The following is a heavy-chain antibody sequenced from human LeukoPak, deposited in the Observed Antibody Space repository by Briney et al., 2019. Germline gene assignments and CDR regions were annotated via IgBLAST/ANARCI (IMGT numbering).Heavy chain of an antibody. CDR3: AKARPVVGATGPDY. Sequence: PGGSLRLSCAASGFTFSSYAMSWVRQAPGKGLEWVSAISGSGGSTYHADSVKGRFTISRDNSKNTLYLQMNSLRAEDTAVYYCAKARPVVGATGPDYWGQGTLVTVSS. CDR2: ISGSGGST. J-gene: IGHJ4*02. CDR1: GFTFSSYA. D-gene: IGHD1-26*01. V-gene: IGHV3-23*01.